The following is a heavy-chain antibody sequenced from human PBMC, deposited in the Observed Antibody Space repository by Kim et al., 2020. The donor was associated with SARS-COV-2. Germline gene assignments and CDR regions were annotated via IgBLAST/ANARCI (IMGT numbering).Heavy chain of an antibody. CDR2: MNPNSGNT. CDR1: GYTFTSYD. J-gene: IGHJ6*02. D-gene: IGHD3-9*01. CDR3: ARMYYDILTGYYSYYYYGMDV. Sequence: ASVKVSCKASGYTFTSYDINWVRQATGQGLEWMGWMNPNSGNTGYAQKFQGRVIMTRNTSISTAYMELSSLRSEDTAVYYCARMYYDILTGYYSYYYYGMDVWGQGTTVTVSS. V-gene: IGHV1-8*01.